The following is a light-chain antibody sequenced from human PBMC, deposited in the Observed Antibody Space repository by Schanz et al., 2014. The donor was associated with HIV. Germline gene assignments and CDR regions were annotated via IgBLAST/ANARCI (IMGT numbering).Light chain of an antibody. J-gene: IGLJ3*02. V-gene: IGLV2-14*03. CDR3: CSYTTTNTWL. CDR1: SGDVGSYNY. CDR2: DVS. Sequence: QSALTQPASVSGSPGQSISISCTGTSGDVGSYNYVSWYQQHPGKAPKRMIYDVSNRPSGVSSRFSGSKSGNTASLTISGLQAEDEADYYCCSYTTTNTWLFGGGTKSPS.